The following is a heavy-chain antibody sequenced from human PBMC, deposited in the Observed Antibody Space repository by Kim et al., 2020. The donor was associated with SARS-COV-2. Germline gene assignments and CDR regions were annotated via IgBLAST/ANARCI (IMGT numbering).Heavy chain of an antibody. CDR2: IYYSGST. V-gene: IGHV4-31*03. CDR1: GGSISSGGYY. Sequence: SETLSLTCTVSGGSISSGGYYWSWIRQHPGKGLEWIGYIYYSGSTYYNPSLKSRVTISVDTSKNQFSLKLSSVTAADTAVYYCARDRRPASGIAAAGGFDPWGQGTLVTVSS. CDR3: ARDRRPASGIAAAGGFDP. J-gene: IGHJ5*02. D-gene: IGHD6-13*01.